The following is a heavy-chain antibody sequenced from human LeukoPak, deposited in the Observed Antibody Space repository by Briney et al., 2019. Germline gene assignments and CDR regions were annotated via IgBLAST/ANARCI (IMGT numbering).Heavy chain of an antibody. CDR3: ARWEYELVGDY. CDR1: GFIFSRHS. CDR2: ISPYNGNK. D-gene: IGHD6-13*01. V-gene: IGHV1-18*01. Sequence: ASVKVSCKASGFIFSRHSFNWVRQAPGQGLEWMGWISPYNGNKNYAQKFQGRVTMTTDTSTNTAYMELRGLRSDDTAVYYCARWEYELVGDYWGQGTLITVSS. J-gene: IGHJ4*02.